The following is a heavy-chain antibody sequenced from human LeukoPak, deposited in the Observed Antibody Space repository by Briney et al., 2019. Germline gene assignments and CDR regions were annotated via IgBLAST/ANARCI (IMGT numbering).Heavy chain of an antibody. CDR1: GGSFSGYY. D-gene: IGHD3-10*01. V-gene: IGHV3-11*01. CDR3: ARGRFGDPLNY. Sequence: LSLTCAVHGGSFSGYYRRWIRQAPGKGLEWVSYTSSSGSTIYYADSVKGRFTISKDNSKNTVDLLMHSVTAEDTALYYCARGRFGDPLNYWGQGTLVTVSS. CDR2: TSSSGSTI. J-gene: IGHJ4*02.